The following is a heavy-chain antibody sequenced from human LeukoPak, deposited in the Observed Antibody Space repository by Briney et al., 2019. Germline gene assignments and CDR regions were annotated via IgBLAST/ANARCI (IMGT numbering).Heavy chain of an antibody. CDR1: GFTFSSYA. D-gene: IGHD2-2*02. Sequence: PGGSLRLSCAASGFTFSSYAMHWVCQAPGKGLEWVAVIWYDGSNKYYADSVKGRFTISRDNSKNTLYLQMNSLRAEDTAVYYCARAMPDCSSTSCYTRVPYYYYGMDVWGQGTTVTVSS. CDR3: ARAMPDCSSTSCYTRVPYYYYGMDV. J-gene: IGHJ6*02. CDR2: IWYDGSNK. V-gene: IGHV3-33*08.